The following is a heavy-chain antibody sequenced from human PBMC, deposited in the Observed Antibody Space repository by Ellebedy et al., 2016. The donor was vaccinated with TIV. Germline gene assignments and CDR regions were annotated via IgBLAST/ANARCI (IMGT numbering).Heavy chain of an antibody. D-gene: IGHD6-19*01. CDR2: ISGSGGST. J-gene: IGHJ5*02. V-gene: IGHV3-23*01. CDR3: AKLGIAVDNWFDP. Sequence: GESLKISCAASGFTFSTYAMSWVRQAPGKGLEWVSGISGSGGSTYYADSVKGRFTISRDNSKNTLSLQMNSLRAEDTAVYYCAKLGIAVDNWFDPWGQGTLVTVSS. CDR1: GFTFSTYA.